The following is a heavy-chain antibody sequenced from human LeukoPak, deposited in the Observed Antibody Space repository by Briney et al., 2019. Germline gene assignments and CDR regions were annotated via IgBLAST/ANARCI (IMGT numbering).Heavy chain of an antibody. J-gene: IGHJ4*02. V-gene: IGHV4-34*01. Sequence: SETLSLTCAVYGGSLSGYYWSWIRPPPGEGLEWIGEINHSGSTNYNPSLKSRVTISVDTSKNQFSLKLSSVTAADTAVYYCARHSRPEMYSSSWYYFDYWGQGTLVTVSS. D-gene: IGHD6-13*01. CDR1: GGSLSGYY. CDR3: ARHSRPEMYSSSWYYFDY. CDR2: INHSGST.